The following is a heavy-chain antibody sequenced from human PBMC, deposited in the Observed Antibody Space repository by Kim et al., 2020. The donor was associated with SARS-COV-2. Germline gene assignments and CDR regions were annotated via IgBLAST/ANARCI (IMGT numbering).Heavy chain of an antibody. D-gene: IGHD6-13*01. Sequence: PSLKSRVTISVDTSKNQFSLKLSSVTAADTAVYYCARGTIAAAGKMGFDYWGQGTLVTVSS. CDR3: ARGTIAAAGKMGFDY. V-gene: IGHV4-34*01. J-gene: IGHJ4*02.